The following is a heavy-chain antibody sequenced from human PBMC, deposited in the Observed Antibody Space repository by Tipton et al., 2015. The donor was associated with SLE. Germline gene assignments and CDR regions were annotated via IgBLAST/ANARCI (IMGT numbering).Heavy chain of an antibody. CDR1: GGSFSGYY. V-gene: IGHV4-34*01. CDR3: ARDMIIVVGAFDI. D-gene: IGHD3-22*01. CDR2: INHSGST. J-gene: IGHJ3*02. Sequence: GLVKPSETLSLTCAVYGGSFSGYYWSWIRQPPGKGLEWIGEINHSGSTNYNPSLKSRVTISVDTSKNQFSLKLSSVTAADTAVYYCARDMIIVVGAFDIWGQGTMVTVSS.